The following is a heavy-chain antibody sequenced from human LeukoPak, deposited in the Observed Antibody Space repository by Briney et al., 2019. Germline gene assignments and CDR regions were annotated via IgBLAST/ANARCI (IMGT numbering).Heavy chain of an antibody. CDR1: GGTFSSYA. Sequence: SVKVSCKASGGTFSSYAISWVRQAPGQGLEWMGGIIPIFVTANYAQKFQGRGTITTDESTSTAYLELSRLRSEDTAVYYCARGELLRYFDWSIPGYFDYWGQGTLVPVSS. V-gene: IGHV1-69*05. CDR3: ARGELLRYFDWSIPGYFDY. J-gene: IGHJ4*02. CDR2: IIPIFVTA. D-gene: IGHD3-9*01.